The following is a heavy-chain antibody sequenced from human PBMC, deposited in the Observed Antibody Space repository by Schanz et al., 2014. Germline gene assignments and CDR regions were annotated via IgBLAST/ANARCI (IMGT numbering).Heavy chain of an antibody. Sequence: QVPLRESGPGLVKPSETLSLTCTVSGVSISSHYWSWVRQAPGEGLEWIGYLFNSERAKYNPSLESRITMSLDTSKSQFSLSLSSATAADTAVYYCARAVGGNSALEWFDPWGQGTLVTVSS. J-gene: IGHJ5*02. CDR3: ARAVGGNSALEWFDP. CDR1: GVSISSHY. V-gene: IGHV4-59*11. D-gene: IGHD2-21*01. CDR2: LFNSERA.